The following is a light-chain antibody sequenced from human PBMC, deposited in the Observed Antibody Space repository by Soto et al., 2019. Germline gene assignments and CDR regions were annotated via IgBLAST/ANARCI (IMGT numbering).Light chain of an antibody. Sequence: IVVTQSPGILSLSPGQRAPLSCRASQSVNNYVALFQQKPGQAPSLLIYDASRRATGIPARFRGSASGTDFTLIIDSLQPEDFALYYCQERSNWPRGTFGGGTRVEI. CDR2: DAS. J-gene: IGKJ4*01. V-gene: IGKV3-11*01. CDR3: QERSNWPRGT. CDR1: QSVNNY.